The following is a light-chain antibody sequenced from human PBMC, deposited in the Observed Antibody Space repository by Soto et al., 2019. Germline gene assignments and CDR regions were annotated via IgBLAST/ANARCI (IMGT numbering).Light chain of an antibody. CDR2: GVN. CDR1: SRSIGDYNY. V-gene: IGLV2-14*01. Sequence: LTQPASLSGSPGQSITISCTRTSRSIGDYNYVSWYQQRPEKAPELMIYGVNNRPPGVSNRFSGSKSGNTASLTLSGLQAEDEADYYCSSYTSSMTYVFVNGTKVTVL. J-gene: IGLJ1*01. CDR3: SSYTSSMTYV.